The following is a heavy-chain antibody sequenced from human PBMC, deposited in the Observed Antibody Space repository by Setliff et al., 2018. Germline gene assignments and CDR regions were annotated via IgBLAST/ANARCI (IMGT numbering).Heavy chain of an antibody. Sequence: SWIRESPGKGLEWFGEIDHSGGADYNPSLESRVTMSVDTSKKEFSLKLTSVTAADTAMYYCRQAVVGRDVFDIWGQGTMV. J-gene: IGHJ3*02. D-gene: IGHD1-1*01. CDR3: RQAVVGRDVFDI. CDR2: IDHSGGA. V-gene: IGHV4-34*01.